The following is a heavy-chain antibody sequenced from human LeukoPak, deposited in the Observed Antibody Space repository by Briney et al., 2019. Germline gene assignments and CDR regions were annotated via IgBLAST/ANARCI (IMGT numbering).Heavy chain of an antibody. CDR3: ARGLGAVAAL. Sequence: SSETLSLTCAVYGGSSSGYYWSWIRQPPGKGLEWIGEINHSGSTNYNPSLKSRVTISVDTSKNQFSLKLSSVTAADTAVYYCARGLGAVAALWGQGTLVTVSS. D-gene: IGHD6-19*01. J-gene: IGHJ4*02. CDR2: INHSGST. V-gene: IGHV4-34*01. CDR1: GGSSSGYY.